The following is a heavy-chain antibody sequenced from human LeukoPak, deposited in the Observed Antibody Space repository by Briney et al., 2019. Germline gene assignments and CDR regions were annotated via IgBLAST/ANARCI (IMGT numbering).Heavy chain of an antibody. Sequence: PGGSLRLSCAASGFTFSSYAMHWVRQAPGKGLEYASAISSNGGSTYYANSVKGRFTISRDNSKNTLYLQMGSLRAEDMAVYYCASPRDFWSGYYLDYWGQGTLVTVSS. D-gene: IGHD3-3*01. J-gene: IGHJ4*02. CDR2: ISSNGGST. CDR1: GFTFSSYA. V-gene: IGHV3-64*01. CDR3: ASPRDFWSGYYLDY.